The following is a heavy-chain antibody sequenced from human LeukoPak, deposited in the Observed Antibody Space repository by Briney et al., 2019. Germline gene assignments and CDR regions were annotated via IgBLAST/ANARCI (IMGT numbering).Heavy chain of an antibody. CDR3: ATSSGITMVRGVPWD. J-gene: IGHJ4*02. V-gene: IGHV1-2*02. CDR2: INPNSGGT. CDR1: GYTFTGYY. Sequence: GASAKVSCKASGYTFTGYYMHWVRQAPGQGLEWMGWINPNSGGTNYAQKFQGRVTMTRDTSISTAYMELSRLRSDDTAVYYCATSSGITMVRGVPWDWGQGTLVTVSS. D-gene: IGHD3-10*01.